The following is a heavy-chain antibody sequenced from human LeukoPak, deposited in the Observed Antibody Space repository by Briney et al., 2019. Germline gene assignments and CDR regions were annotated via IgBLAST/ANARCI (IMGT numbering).Heavy chain of an antibody. CDR2: IIPIFGTA. J-gene: IGHJ4*02. CDR1: GGTFSSYA. Sequence: SVKVSCKASGGTFSSYAISWVRQAPGQGLEWMGGIIPIFGTANYAQKFQGRVTMTEDTSTDTAYMELSSLRSEDTAVYYCATPDHQIAAAGTYYFDYWGQGTLVTVSS. V-gene: IGHV1-69*06. D-gene: IGHD6-13*01. CDR3: ATPDHQIAAAGTYYFDY.